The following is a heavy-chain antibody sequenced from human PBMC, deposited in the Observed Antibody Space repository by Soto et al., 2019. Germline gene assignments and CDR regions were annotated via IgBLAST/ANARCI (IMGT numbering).Heavy chain of an antibody. CDR3: VKEPPPRPNVVLLVPAFH. Sequence: PGGSLRLSCAASGFTFSNYDMTWVRQAPGGGLDWVASVTSVGTGKYYADSVKGRFIVSRDNSKNTVFLQMNSLRVEDTAVYFCVKEPPPRPNVVLLVPAFHWGQGALVTVSS. J-gene: IGHJ4*02. CDR1: GFTFSNYD. CDR2: VTSVGTGK. V-gene: IGHV3-23*01. D-gene: IGHD2-15*01.